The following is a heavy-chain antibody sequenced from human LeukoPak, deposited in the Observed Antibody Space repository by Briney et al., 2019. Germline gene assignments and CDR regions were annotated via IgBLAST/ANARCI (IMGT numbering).Heavy chain of an antibody. D-gene: IGHD2-2*01. J-gene: IGHJ3*02. Sequence: SETLSLTCAVYGGSFSGYYWSWIRQPPGKGLEWIGEINHSGSTNYNPSLKRRVTISVDTSKNQFSLKLSSVTAADTAVYYCARGVPRNAFDIWGQGTMVTVSS. CDR2: INHSGST. CDR1: GGSFSGYY. V-gene: IGHV4-34*01. CDR3: ARGVPRNAFDI.